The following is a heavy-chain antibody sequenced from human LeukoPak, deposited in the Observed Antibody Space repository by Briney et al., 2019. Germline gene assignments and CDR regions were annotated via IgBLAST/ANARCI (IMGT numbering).Heavy chain of an antibody. CDR2: IIPLLGIA. Sequence: ASVKVSCTASGGTFSSYAISWVRQAPGQGLEWMGRIIPLLGIANYAQKFQGRVTITADKSTSTAYMELSSLRSEDTAVYYCARDVGLTGYYYDSSGYQQPPDYWGQGTLVTVSS. V-gene: IGHV1-69*04. CDR3: ARDVGLTGYYYDSSGYQQPPDY. J-gene: IGHJ4*02. CDR1: GGTFSSYA. D-gene: IGHD3-22*01.